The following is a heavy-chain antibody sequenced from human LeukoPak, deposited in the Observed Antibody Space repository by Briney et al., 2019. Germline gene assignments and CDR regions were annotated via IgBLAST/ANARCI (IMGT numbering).Heavy chain of an antibody. V-gene: IGHV1/OR15-1*04. CDR3: ARVSRRQYSSGHTLDY. CDR2: INPNSGGT. Sequence: ASVKVSCKASGYIFTDYYMHWVRQAPGQELGWMGRINPNSGGTNYAQKFQGRVTMTRDTSISTAYMELSSLRSEDTATYYCARVSRRQYSSGHTLDYWGQGTLVTVSS. CDR1: GYIFTDYY. D-gene: IGHD6-19*01. J-gene: IGHJ4*02.